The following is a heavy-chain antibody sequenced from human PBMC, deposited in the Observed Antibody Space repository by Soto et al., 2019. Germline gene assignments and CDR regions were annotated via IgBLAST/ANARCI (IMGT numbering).Heavy chain of an antibody. CDR1: GYTFTSFY. CDR3: VRGLASGDY. D-gene: IGHD6-6*01. Sequence: QVQLVQSGAEVKEAGASVKISCKASGYTFTSFYIHWVRQAPGQGLEWMGIVNPNGGSTNYAQNFKGRSTISRDTSTSTVYMDLSSLRSEDTAVYYCVRGLASGDYWGQGTLVTVSS. J-gene: IGHJ4*02. V-gene: IGHV1-46*03. CDR2: VNPNGGST.